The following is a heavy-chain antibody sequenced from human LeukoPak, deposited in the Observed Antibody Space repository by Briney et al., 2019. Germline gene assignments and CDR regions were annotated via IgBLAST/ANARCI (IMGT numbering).Heavy chain of an antibody. CDR2: INWNGGST. V-gene: IGHV3-20*04. D-gene: IGHD2/OR15-2a*01. CDR1: GFTFDDYG. CDR3: AKDRAARGRGNYFYMDV. Sequence: PGGSLRLSCAASGFTFDDYGMSWVRQAPGKGLEWVSGINWNGGSTGYADSVKGRFTISRDNAKNSLYLQMNSLRAEDTALYYCAKDRAARGRGNYFYMDVWGKGTTVTVSS. J-gene: IGHJ6*03.